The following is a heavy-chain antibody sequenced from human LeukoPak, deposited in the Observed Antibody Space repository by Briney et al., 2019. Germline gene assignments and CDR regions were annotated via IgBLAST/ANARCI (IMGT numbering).Heavy chain of an antibody. V-gene: IGHV4-34*01. J-gene: IGHJ4*02. Sequence: SETLSLTCTVYGGSFSGYYWSWIRQPPGKGLEWIGEINHSGSTNYNPSLKSRVTISVDTSKNQFSLKLSSVTAADTAVYYCARGAGYNSFDYWGQGTLVTVSS. CDR3: ARGAGYNSFDY. CDR2: INHSGST. CDR1: GGSFSGYY. D-gene: IGHD5-24*01.